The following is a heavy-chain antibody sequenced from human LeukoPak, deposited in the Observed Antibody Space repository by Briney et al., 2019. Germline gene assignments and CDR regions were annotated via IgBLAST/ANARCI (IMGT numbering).Heavy chain of an antibody. V-gene: IGHV6-1*01. CDR2: TYYRSKWYN. J-gene: IGHJ5*02. Sequence: SQTLSLTCALSGDSVSSNSASWNWIRQSPSRGLEWLGRTYYRSKWYNDYAVSVKSRITINPDTSKNQFSLQLNSMSAADTAVYYCARFAPQGYGWGGYNRFDPWGQGTLVTVSS. CDR1: GDSVSSNSAS. CDR3: ARFAPQGYGWGGYNRFDP. D-gene: IGHD3-16*01.